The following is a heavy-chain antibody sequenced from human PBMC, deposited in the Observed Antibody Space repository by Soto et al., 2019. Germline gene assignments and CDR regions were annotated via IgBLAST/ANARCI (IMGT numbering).Heavy chain of an antibody. CDR2: IYYSGST. J-gene: IGHJ5*02. D-gene: IGHD1-26*01. CDR1: GGSVSSGSYY. V-gene: IGHV4-61*01. Sequence: SETLSLTCTVSGGSVSSGSYYWSWIRQPPGKGLEWIGYIYYSGSTNYNPSLKSRVTISVDTSKNQFSLKLSSVTAADTAVYYCARLRGAWFDPWGQGTLVTVSS. CDR3: ARLRGAWFDP.